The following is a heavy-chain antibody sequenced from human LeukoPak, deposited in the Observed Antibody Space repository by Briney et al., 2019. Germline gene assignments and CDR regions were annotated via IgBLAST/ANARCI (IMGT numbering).Heavy chain of an antibody. V-gene: IGHV3-23*01. Sequence: PGGSLRLSCAASGFTFSTYTMNWVRQAPGEGLQWVSGVGQDGRSTHYADSVKGRFTISRDNSKNTLYLQMSSLRAEDTAVYYCAKDGGLWVSAHWGDSWGRGTLVTVSS. CDR2: VGQDGRST. D-gene: IGHD7-27*01. CDR3: AKDGGLWVSAHWGDS. CDR1: GFTFSTYT. J-gene: IGHJ4*02.